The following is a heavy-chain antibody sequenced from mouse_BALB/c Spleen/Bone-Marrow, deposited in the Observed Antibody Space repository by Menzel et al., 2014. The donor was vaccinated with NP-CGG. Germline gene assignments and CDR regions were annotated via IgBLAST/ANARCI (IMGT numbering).Heavy chain of an antibody. D-gene: IGHD1-3*01. J-gene: IGHJ4*01. CDR3: ARLTPDYAMDY. CDR2: ISSGGSYT. Sequence: EVQVVESGGDLVKPGGSLKLSCAASGLTFSNYGMSWVRQTPDKRLEWVATISSGGSYTYFPDSVKGRFTISRDNAKNALYLQMNSLESEDAAMYYCARLTPDYAMDYWGQGTSVTVSS. V-gene: IGHV5-6*01. CDR1: GLTFSNYG.